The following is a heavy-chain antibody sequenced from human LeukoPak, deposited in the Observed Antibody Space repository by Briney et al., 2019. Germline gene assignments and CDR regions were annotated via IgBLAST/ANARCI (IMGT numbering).Heavy chain of an antibody. V-gene: IGHV3-7*03. D-gene: IGHD2-2*02. CDR1: RFTFSSYW. Sequence: GGSLRLSCAASRFTFSSYWMSWVRQAPGKGLEWVANIKQDGNEKYYVDSVKGRFTISRDNAKKSLYLQMTSLRTEDTALYYCTKGSNTWPSLFDYWGQGTLVTVSS. J-gene: IGHJ4*02. CDR2: IKQDGNEK. CDR3: TKGSNTWPSLFDY.